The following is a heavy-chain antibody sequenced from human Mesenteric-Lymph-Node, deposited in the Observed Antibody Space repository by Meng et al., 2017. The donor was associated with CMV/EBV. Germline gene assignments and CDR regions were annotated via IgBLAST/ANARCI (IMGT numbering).Heavy chain of an antibody. CDR1: GGFISGTTYY. Sequence: CTVSGGFISGTTYYWAWIRQPPGKGLEWIGSVYYSGSTVYGPSLKSRVTISVDTSRNQFSLRLDSVTAADTAIYYCARNITAGYFDYWGPGTLVTVSS. CDR3: ARNITAGYFDY. J-gene: IGHJ4*02. V-gene: IGHV4-39*01. D-gene: IGHD2/OR15-2a*01. CDR2: VYYSGST.